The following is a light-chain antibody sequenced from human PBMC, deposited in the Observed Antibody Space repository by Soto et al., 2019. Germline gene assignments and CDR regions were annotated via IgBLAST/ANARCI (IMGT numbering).Light chain of an antibody. V-gene: IGKV2-28*01. CDR1: QSLLHYNGHNY. CDR2: VGS. J-gene: IGKJ1*01. Sequence: IVMTQSPLSPPVSPGEPASISCRSTQSLLHYNGHNYLDWYLQKPGQAPHLLIYVGSNRASGVPDKFSASGSRTDPTMKVSSVAAKHVRVYCCLQALQSPWTFGQGTKVDNK. CDR3: LQALQSPWT.